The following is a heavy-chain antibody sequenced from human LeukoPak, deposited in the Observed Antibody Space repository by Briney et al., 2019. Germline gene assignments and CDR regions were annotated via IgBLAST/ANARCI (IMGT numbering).Heavy chain of an antibody. CDR3: ARADCSSTSCYTAGPFDY. Sequence: SETLSLTCTVSGGSISGGGYYWSWIRQHPGKGLEWIGYIYYSGSTYYNPSLKSRVTISVDTSKNQFSLKLSSVTAADTAVYYCARADCSSTSCYTAGPFDYWGQGTLVTVSS. J-gene: IGHJ4*02. CDR1: GGSISGGGYY. D-gene: IGHD2-2*02. CDR2: IYYSGST. V-gene: IGHV4-31*03.